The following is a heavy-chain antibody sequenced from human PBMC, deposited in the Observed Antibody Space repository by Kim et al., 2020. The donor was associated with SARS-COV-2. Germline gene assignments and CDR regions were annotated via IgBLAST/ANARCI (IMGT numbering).Heavy chain of an antibody. D-gene: IGHD2-15*01. CDR3: ARLVVVAATPEHLMAFDI. Sequence: SETLSLTCAVSGGSISGCNWWCMVRQPPGRGLGWIGEIYHSGSTNYHPSLKSRVTISVDKSKNQFSLKLSAVTAADTAVYYCARLVVVAATPEHLMAFDIWGQGTMVTVSS. CDR1: GGSISGCNW. V-gene: IGHV4-4*02. CDR2: IYHSGST. J-gene: IGHJ3*02.